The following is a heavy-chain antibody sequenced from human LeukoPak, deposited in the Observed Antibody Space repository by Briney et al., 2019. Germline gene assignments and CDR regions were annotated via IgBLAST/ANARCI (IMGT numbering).Heavy chain of an antibody. CDR2: ITPSVDTT. D-gene: IGHD3-16*01. Sequence: GASVKVSCKASGYTFTNYLLHWVRQAPGQGLEWVGRITPSVDTTNYAQKFRDRVTMTRDTSTSTVYMELSSLRPEDTAVYYCAKQIGPRYSYAMDVWGQGTTVTVSS. V-gene: IGHV1-46*01. J-gene: IGHJ6*02. CDR1: GYTFTNYL. CDR3: AKQIGPRYSYAMDV.